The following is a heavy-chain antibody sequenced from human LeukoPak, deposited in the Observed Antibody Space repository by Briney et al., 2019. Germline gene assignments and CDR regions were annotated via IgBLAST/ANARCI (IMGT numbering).Heavy chain of an antibody. Sequence: GGSLRLSCAASGFTFGSYAMSWVRQAPGKGLEWISTVRGGGVSTYYADSVKGRFTISRDNSKNTMDLQMNSLRAEDTALYYCVKDTIGYYQPFDVWGQGTLVTVSS. CDR1: GFTFGSYA. J-gene: IGHJ4*02. D-gene: IGHD3-22*01. V-gene: IGHV3-23*01. CDR3: VKDTIGYYQPFDV. CDR2: VRGGGVST.